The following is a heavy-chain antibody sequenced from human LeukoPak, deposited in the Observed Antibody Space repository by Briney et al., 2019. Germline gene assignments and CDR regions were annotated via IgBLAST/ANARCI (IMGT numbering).Heavy chain of an antibody. CDR1: GFTLDDYA. Sequence: GRSLRLSCAASGFTLDDYAMHWVRQAPGKGLEWVSGINWNSGSIGYADSVKGRFTISRDDAKNSLYLQMNSLRAEDTALYYCAKTRRGVFSGMDVWGQGTTVTVSS. CDR2: INWNSGSI. V-gene: IGHV3-9*01. CDR3: AKTRRGVFSGMDV. D-gene: IGHD3-10*01. J-gene: IGHJ6*02.